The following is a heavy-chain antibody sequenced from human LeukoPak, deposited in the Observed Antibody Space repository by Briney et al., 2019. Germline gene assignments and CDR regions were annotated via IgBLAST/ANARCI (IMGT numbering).Heavy chain of an antibody. Sequence: RTSETLSLTCAVYGVSFSGYYWSWIRQPPGKGLEWIGEINHSGSTNYNPSLKSRVTISVDTSKNQFSLKLSSVTAADTAVYYCARGWYYYDSSGYSDYWGQGTLVTVSS. CDR1: GVSFSGYY. CDR2: INHSGST. CDR3: ARGWYYYDSSGYSDY. J-gene: IGHJ4*02. D-gene: IGHD3-22*01. V-gene: IGHV4-34*01.